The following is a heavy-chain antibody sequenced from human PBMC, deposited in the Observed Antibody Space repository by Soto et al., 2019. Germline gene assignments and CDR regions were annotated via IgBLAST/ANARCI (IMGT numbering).Heavy chain of an antibody. D-gene: IGHD5-18*01. CDR2: INHSGST. CDR3: ARGDIQLWSLRNFDY. CDR1: GGSFSGYY. Sequence: SETLSLTCAVYGGSFSGYYWSWIRQPPGKGLEWIGEINHSGSTNYNPSLKSRVTISVDTSKNQFSLKLSSVTAADTAVYYCARGDIQLWSLRNFDYWGQGTLVTVSS. J-gene: IGHJ4*02. V-gene: IGHV4-34*01.